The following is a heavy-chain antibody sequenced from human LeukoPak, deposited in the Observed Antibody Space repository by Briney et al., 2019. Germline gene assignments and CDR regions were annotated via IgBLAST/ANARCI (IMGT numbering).Heavy chain of an antibody. CDR3: ARASDGYAFDI. CDR1: GGSISSGDYY. V-gene: IGHV4-30-4*01. J-gene: IGHJ3*02. D-gene: IGHD3-10*01. CDR2: IYYSGST. Sequence: SETLSLTCTVSGGSISSGDYYWSWIRQPPGKGLEWIGYIYYSGSTYYNPSLKSRVTISVDASKNQFSLKLSSVTAADTAVYYCARASDGYAFDIWGQGTMVTVSS.